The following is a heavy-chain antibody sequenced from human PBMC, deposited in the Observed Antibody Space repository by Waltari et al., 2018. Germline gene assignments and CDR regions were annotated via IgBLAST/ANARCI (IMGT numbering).Heavy chain of an antibody. CDR3: ARALPGEITVYDY. J-gene: IGHJ4*02. CDR1: GFTFGSPW. Sequence: EVQLVESGGGLVQPGGSLRLAGVASGFTFGSPWMSWVRQAPEKVLEWVADIKQDGTQQYYVDSVKGRFTVSRDNHKNSLFLQMNSLRAEDTAVYYCARALPGEITVYDYWAQGALVTVSS. D-gene: IGHD3-10*01. V-gene: IGHV3-7*01. CDR2: IKQDGTQQ.